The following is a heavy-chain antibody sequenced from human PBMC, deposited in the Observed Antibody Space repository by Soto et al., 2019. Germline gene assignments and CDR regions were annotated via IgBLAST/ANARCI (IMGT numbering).Heavy chain of an antibody. CDR2: VSSYNGNT. J-gene: IGHJ4*02. CDR3: AREGEGSYSPADF. V-gene: IGHV1-18*01. Sequence: QVQLVQSGPEVKKPGASVTVSCKTSGYTFTDHGIDWVRQAPGQGLEWVGWVSSYNGNTNYADNLTDRVIMTTDAPTSTAYMEVRGLRSDETAVYSGAREGEGSYSPADFWGQGTPVTASS. D-gene: IGHD3-10*01. CDR1: GYTFTDHG.